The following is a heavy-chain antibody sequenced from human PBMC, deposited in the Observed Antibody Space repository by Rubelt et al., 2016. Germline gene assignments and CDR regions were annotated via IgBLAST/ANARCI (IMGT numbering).Heavy chain of an antibody. Sequence: SGFTVSSNYMSWVRQAPGKGLEWVAVISYDGSNKYYADSVKGRFTISRDNSKNTLYLQMNSLRAEDTAVYYCARKQLVIYWGQGTLVTVSS. J-gene: IGHJ4*02. CDR2: ISYDGSNK. D-gene: IGHD6-6*01. CDR1: GFTVSSNY. CDR3: ARKQLVIY. V-gene: IGHV3-30*14.